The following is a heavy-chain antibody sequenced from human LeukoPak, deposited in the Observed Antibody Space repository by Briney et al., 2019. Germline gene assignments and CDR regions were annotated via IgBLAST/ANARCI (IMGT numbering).Heavy chain of an antibody. V-gene: IGHV3-72*01. CDR2: IRNEGNRYTT. CDR1: GLTLGGYY. J-gene: IGHJ4*02. CDR3: TRLRNYGYDF. Sequence: GGSLRLSCAASGLTLGGYYMDWVRQAPGKGLEWVGRIRNEGNRYTTEYAASVKGSFTISRDDSKNSLYLQMNSLKTEDTAVYYCTRLRNYGYDFWGQGTLVTVSS. D-gene: IGHD5-18*01.